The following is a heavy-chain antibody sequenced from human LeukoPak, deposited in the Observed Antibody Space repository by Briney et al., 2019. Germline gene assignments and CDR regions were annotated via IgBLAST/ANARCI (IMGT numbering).Heavy chain of an antibody. J-gene: IGHJ4*02. Sequence: PGGCLRLSCAAAGVTFSSYGTQWVRQAPGKVLEWVAAILSDGSNKYYADYVKGRFTISRDNSKNTLYLQMNSLRAEDTDMYSCVRDAIVGFFDYWGQGTLVTVSS. D-gene: IGHD2-15*01. V-gene: IGHV3-33*01. CDR2: ILSDGSNK. CDR3: VRDAIVGFFDY. CDR1: GVTFSSYG.